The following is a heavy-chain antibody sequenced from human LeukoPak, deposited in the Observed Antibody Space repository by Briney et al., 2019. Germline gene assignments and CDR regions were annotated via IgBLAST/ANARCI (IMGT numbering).Heavy chain of an antibody. CDR1: GFTFSSYE. CDR3: ARDGNYDGSGSYYYYYYYMDV. J-gene: IGHJ6*03. D-gene: IGHD3-10*01. Sequence: TGGSLRLSCAASGFTFSSYEMNWVRQAPGKGLEWVSYISSSGSTIYYADSVKGRFTISRDNAKNSLYLQMNSLRAEDTAVYYCARDGNYDGSGSYYYYYYYMDVWGKGTTVTISS. CDR2: ISSSGSTI. V-gene: IGHV3-48*03.